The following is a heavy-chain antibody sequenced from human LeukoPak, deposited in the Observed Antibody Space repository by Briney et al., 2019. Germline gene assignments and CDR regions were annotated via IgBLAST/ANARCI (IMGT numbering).Heavy chain of an antibody. CDR2: IYYSGST. CDR3: ARWDYYDSSGYYYNWFDP. D-gene: IGHD3-22*01. CDR1: GGSISSSSYY. Sequence: SETLSLTCTVSGGSISSSSYYWGWIRQPPGKGLEWIGSIYYSGSTYYNPSLKGRVTISVDTSKNRFSLKVSSVTAADTAVYYCARWDYYDSSGYYYNWFDPWGQGTLVTVSS. J-gene: IGHJ5*02. V-gene: IGHV4-39*01.